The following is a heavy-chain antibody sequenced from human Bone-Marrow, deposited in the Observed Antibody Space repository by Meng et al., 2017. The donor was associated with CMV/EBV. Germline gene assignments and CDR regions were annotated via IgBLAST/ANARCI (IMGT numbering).Heavy chain of an antibody. V-gene: IGHV1-2*02. CDR2: INPNSGGT. D-gene: IGHD2-2*01. CDR1: GYTFTSYY. CDR3: ASRYCSSTSCSRDAFDI. J-gene: IGHJ3*02. Sequence: ASVKVSCKASGYTFTSYYMHWVRQAPGQGLEWMGWINPNSGGTNYAQKFQGRVTMTRDTSISTAYMELSRLRSDDTAVYYCASRYCSSTSCSRDAFDIWGQGTMVTVSS.